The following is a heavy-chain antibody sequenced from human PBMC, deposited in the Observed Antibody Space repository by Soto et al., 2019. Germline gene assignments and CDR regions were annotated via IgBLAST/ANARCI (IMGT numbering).Heavy chain of an antibody. CDR3: ARYPSGDTGIDP. CDR2: IYYSGSP. V-gene: IGHV4-30-4*01. D-gene: IGHD5-18*01. Sequence: PSETLSLTCTVSGGSISSGYYYWSWIRQPPGKGLEWIGYIYYSGSPYYNPALKSRVTISVDTSKNQCPLKLSSVTAADTAVYYCARYPSGDTGIDPWGQGTLVTVSS. CDR1: GGSISSGYYY. J-gene: IGHJ5*02.